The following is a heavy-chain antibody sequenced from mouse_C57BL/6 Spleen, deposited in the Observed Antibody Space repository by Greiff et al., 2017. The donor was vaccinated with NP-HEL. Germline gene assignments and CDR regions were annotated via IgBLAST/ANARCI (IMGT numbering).Heavy chain of an antibody. CDR3: AIPLGY. Sequence: EVQLQQSGPELVKPGASVKISCKASGYTFTDYYMNWVKQSHGKSLEWIGDINPNNGGTSYNQKFKGKATLTVDKYSSTAYLELRSLTSEDSAVYYCAIPLGYWGQGTTLTVSS. CDR1: GYTFTDYY. J-gene: IGHJ2*01. V-gene: IGHV1-26*01. CDR2: INPNNGGT.